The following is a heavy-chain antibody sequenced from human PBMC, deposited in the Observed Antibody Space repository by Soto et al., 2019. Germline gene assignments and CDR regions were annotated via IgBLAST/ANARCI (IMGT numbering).Heavy chain of an antibody. Sequence: QVQVQESGPGLVKPSETLSLTCAVLGDSVNAYSWPWIRQAPENGLEWIGYIDHTGDTYYNPSLKRRVSVSIETPKNHFSLTLRSVTAADTAVYYCAGAPRNSYYYFPLEFWGLGTLVTVSA. CDR1: GDSVNAYS. D-gene: IGHD4-4*01. V-gene: IGHV4-59*02. CDR3: AGAPRNSYYYFPLEF. CDR2: IDHTGDT. J-gene: IGHJ4*02.